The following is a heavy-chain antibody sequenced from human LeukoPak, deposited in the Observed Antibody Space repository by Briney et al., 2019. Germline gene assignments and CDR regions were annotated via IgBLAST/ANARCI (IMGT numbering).Heavy chain of an antibody. CDR3: AKGVDYCSGGSCPADY. Sequence: GRSLRLSCAASGFTFSNYGIHWVRQAPGKGLEWVAVISYDGNNKYYADSVKGRFTISRDNSKNTLFLQMNSLRAEDTAVYYCAKGVDYCSGGSCPADYWGPGTLVTVST. CDR2: ISYDGNNK. D-gene: IGHD2-15*01. J-gene: IGHJ4*02. V-gene: IGHV3-30*18. CDR1: GFTFSNYG.